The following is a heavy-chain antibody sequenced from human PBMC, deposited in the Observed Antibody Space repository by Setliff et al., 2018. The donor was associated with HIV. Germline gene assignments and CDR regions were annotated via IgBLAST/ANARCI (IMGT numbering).Heavy chain of an antibody. CDR2: MYYSGST. V-gene: IGHV4-39*01. D-gene: IGHD2-21*01. CDR1: GGSINISSYY. CDR3: ARQVTVVGYFETAAGSFNY. Sequence: SETLSLTCTVSGGSINISSYYWGWIRQPPGKGLEWIGSMYYSGSTYYNPSLKSRVTISTDTSKNQFSLKVRSVTAADTAVYYCARQVTVVGYFETAAGSFNYWGPGTLVTVSS. J-gene: IGHJ4*02.